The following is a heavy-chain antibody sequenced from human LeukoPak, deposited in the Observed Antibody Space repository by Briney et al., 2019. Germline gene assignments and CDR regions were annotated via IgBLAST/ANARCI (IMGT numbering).Heavy chain of an antibody. V-gene: IGHV3-7*03. CDR1: GFTFSSYW. CDR2: IKQDGSEK. J-gene: IGHJ6*02. D-gene: IGHD1-26*01. CDR3: AIGGGGSYLYYYYGMDV. Sequence: GGSLRLSCAASGFTFSSYWMSWVRQAPGKGLEWVANIKQDGSEKYYVDSVKGRFTISRDNAKNSLYLQMNSLRAEDTAVYYCAIGGGGSYLYYYYGMDVWGQGTTVTVSS.